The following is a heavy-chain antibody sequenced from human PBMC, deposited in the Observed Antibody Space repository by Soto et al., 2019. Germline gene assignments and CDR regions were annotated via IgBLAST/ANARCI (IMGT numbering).Heavy chain of an antibody. CDR2: IWYDGSNK. CDR1: GFTFSSYG. J-gene: IGHJ3*02. D-gene: IGHD6-6*01. V-gene: IGHV3-33*01. CDR3: ARSAGVKQLVPLGDAFDI. Sequence: GGSLRLSCAASGFTFSSYGMHWVRQAPGKGLEWVAVIWYDGSNKYYADSVKGRFTISRDNSKNTLYLQMNSLRAEDTAVYYCARSAGVKQLVPLGDAFDIWGQGTMVTVSS.